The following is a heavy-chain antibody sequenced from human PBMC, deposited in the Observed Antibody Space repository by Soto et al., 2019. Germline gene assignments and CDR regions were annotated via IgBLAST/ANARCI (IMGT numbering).Heavy chain of an antibody. Sequence: SETLSLTCTVSGGSINSDPYFWSWIRQQPGKGLEWVGHIYYSGSSYYNPSLKSRLRLSVDTSKSQFSQSLTSVTAADSAVYYCARDYYGSGSPRSPFFYWGQGTLVTVSS. D-gene: IGHD3-10*01. CDR3: ARDYYGSGSPRSPFFY. J-gene: IGHJ4*02. CDR1: GGSINSDPYF. V-gene: IGHV4-31*03. CDR2: IYYSGSS.